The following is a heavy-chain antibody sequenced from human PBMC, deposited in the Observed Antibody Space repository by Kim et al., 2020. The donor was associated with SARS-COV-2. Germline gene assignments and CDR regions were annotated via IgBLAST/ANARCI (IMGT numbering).Heavy chain of an antibody. J-gene: IGHJ1*01. CDR3: ARSISDTESPRIGIYF. V-gene: IGHV3-7*01. CDR1: GFSLSNYW. D-gene: IGHD5-18*01. CDR2: LRYEGSAN. Sequence: GGSLRLSCEASGFSLSNYWMSWVRQAPGKGLEWVASLRYEGSANFYADSVKGRFTISRDSAQNSLFLHMSSLGAEDSALYYCARSISDTESPRIGIYF.